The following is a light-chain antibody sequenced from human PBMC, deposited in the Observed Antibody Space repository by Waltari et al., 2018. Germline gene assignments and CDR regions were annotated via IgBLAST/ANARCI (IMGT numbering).Light chain of an antibody. CDR2: SNS. J-gene: IGLJ2*01. CDR1: SSNIGTTA. CDR3: SSWDNNRDGAVI. Sequence: QSVLTQPPSTSGTPGQRVTISCSGSSSNIGTTAVSWYQQLPGTAPRLLIYSNSQRPSGVPDRFSGSKSGTSASLAISGLQSEDEADYYCSSWDNNRDGAVIFGGGTKVTVL. V-gene: IGLV1-44*01.